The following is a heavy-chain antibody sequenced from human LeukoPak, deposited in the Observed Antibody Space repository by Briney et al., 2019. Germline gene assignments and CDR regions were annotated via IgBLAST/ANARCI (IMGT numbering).Heavy chain of an antibody. CDR1: GGSISSGGYY. D-gene: IGHD3-10*01. CDR2: IYYTGSA. J-gene: IGHJ4*02. Sequence: SETLSLTCTVSGGSISSGGYYWSWLRQPPGKALEWIGYIYYTGSAYYNPSLGGRVTLSVDTSKNQFSVKLSSVTAADTAVYYCARSRNYYGSGDYWGQGTLVTVSS. CDR3: ARSRNYYGSGDY. V-gene: IGHV4-61*08.